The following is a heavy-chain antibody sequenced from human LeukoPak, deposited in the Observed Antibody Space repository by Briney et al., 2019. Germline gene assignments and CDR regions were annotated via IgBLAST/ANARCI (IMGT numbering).Heavy chain of an antibody. D-gene: IGHD2-8*01. CDR3: ATPPTLRGTNGVWSY. CDR1: GGSISSSSYY. V-gene: IGHV4-39*01. J-gene: IGHJ4*02. Sequence: SETLSLTCTVSGGSISSSSYYGGWIRQPPVKGLEWIGSIYYSGSTYYNPYLKSRVTISVDTSKNQFSLKLSSVPAADTAVYYFATPPTLRGTNGVWSYWGQGTLVTVSS. CDR2: IYYSGST.